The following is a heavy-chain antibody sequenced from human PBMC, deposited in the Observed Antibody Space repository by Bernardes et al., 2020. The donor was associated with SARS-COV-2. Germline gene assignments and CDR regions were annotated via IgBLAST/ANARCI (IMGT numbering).Heavy chain of an antibody. V-gene: IGHV1-18*01. J-gene: IGHJ6*02. CDR1: GYTFTSYG. D-gene: IGHD6-19*01. Sequence: ASVKVSCKASGYTFTSYGISWVRQAPGQGLEWMGWISAYNGNTNYAQKLQGRVTMTTDTSTSTAYMELRSLRSDDTAVYYCARDPTAVAVYYYYGMDVWGQGTTVTVSS. CDR3: ARDPTAVAVYYYYGMDV. CDR2: ISAYNGNT.